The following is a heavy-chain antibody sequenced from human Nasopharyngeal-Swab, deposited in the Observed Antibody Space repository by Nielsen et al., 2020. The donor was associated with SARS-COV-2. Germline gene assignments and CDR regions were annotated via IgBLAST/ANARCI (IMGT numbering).Heavy chain of an antibody. CDR1: GYTFTDYY. D-gene: IGHD5-24*01. CDR2: INPVSGDT. CDR3: ARRRIDATMATGLDY. Sequence: ASVKASCKASGYTFTDYYIHWIRQAPGQGLQWMGWINPVSGDTSYEQKFQGRVTLTRDTSINTAYMELSRLRSDDTALYYCARRRIDATMATGLDYWGQGTLVTVSS. J-gene: IGHJ4*02. V-gene: IGHV1-2*02.